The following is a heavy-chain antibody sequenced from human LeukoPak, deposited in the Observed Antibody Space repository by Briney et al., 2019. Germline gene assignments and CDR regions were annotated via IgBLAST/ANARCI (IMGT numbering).Heavy chain of an antibody. CDR2: ISYDGSNK. Sequence: GGSLRLSCAASGFTFSSYGMHWVRQAPGKGLEWVAVISYDGSNKYYADSVKGRFTISRDNSENTLYLQMNSLRPEDTAVYYCARGSGRYSGAFDIWGLGTMVTVSS. CDR3: ARGSGRYSGAFDI. D-gene: IGHD1-26*01. V-gene: IGHV3-30*03. CDR1: GFTFSSYG. J-gene: IGHJ3*02.